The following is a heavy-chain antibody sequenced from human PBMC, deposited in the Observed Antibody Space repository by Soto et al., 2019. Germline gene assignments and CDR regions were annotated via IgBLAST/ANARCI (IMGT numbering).Heavy chain of an antibody. CDR3: ARTSRFDY. D-gene: IGHD6-6*01. V-gene: IGHV4-34*01. J-gene: IGHJ4*02. CDR2: INHSGST. Sequence: QILLQQWGAGLLKPSETLSLTCAVYGVSFSVYYWSWIRQPPGKGLEWIGEINHSGSTNYNPSLKSRVTISVDTSKNQFSLKLSSVTAADTAVYYCARTSRFDYWGQGTLVTVSS. CDR1: GVSFSVYY.